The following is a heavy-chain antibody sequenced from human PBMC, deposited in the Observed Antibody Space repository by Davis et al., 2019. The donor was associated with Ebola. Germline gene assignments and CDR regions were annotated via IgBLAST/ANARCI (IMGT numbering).Heavy chain of an antibody. J-gene: IGHJ4*02. CDR3: ARAISGYSSGWTYHFDY. D-gene: IGHD6-19*01. CDR1: GYTFTSYG. Sequence: ASVKVSCKASGYTFTSYGISWVRQAPGQGLEWMGWISAYNGNTNYAQKLQGRVTMTTDASTSTAYMELRSLRSDDTAVYYCARAISGYSSGWTYHFDYWGQGTLVTVSS. CDR2: ISAYNGNT. V-gene: IGHV1-18*01.